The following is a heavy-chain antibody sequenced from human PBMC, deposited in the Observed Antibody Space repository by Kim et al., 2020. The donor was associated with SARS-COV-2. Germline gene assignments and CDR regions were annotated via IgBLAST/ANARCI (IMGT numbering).Heavy chain of an antibody. CDR2: ISSSGSTI. Sequence: GGSLRLSCAASGFTFSSYEMNWVRQAPGKGLEWVSYISSSGSTIYYADSVKGRFTISRDNAKNSLYLQMNSLRAEDTAVYYCAARTLQPQLVSYYYGMDVWGHGTTVTVSS. D-gene: IGHD6-13*01. CDR1: GFTFSSYE. V-gene: IGHV3-48*03. CDR3: AARTLQPQLVSYYYGMDV. J-gene: IGHJ6*02.